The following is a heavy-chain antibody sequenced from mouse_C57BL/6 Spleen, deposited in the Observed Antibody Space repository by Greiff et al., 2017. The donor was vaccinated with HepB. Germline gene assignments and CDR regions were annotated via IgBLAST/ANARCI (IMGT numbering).Heavy chain of an antibody. CDR2: IDPSDSYT. CDR3: ARNYYGSSTPWFAY. J-gene: IGHJ3*01. V-gene: IGHV1-69*01. Sequence: QVQLQQPGAELVMPGASVKLSCKASGYTFTSYWMHWVKQRPGQGLEWIGEIDPSDSYTNYNQKFKGKSTFTVDKSSSTAYMQLSSLTSEDSAVYYCARNYYGSSTPWFAYWGQETLVTVSA. D-gene: IGHD1-1*01. CDR1: GYTFTSYW.